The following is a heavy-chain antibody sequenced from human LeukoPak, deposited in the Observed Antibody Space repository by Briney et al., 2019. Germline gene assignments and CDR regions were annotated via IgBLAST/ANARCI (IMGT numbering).Heavy chain of an antibody. Sequence: GGSLRLSCAASGFTFSSYAMSWVRQAPGKGLECISGFSGSGGSTYYADSVKGRFTISRDNSKNTLYLQMNSLRAEDTAVYYCARLYDGSAYHADHFDYWGQGTLVIVSS. D-gene: IGHD3-22*01. CDR1: GFTFSSYA. V-gene: IGHV3-23*01. CDR2: FSGSGGST. CDR3: ARLYDGSAYHADHFDY. J-gene: IGHJ4*02.